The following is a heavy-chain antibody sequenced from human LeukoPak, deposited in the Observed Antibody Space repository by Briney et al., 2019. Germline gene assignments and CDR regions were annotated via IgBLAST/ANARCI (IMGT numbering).Heavy chain of an antibody. D-gene: IGHD5-18*01. J-gene: IGHJ4*02. V-gene: IGHV3-30*02. CDR2: IRYDGSIK. Sequence: QSGGSLRLSCVASGFSFSTYGMHWVRQAPGKGLEWVAFIRYDGSIKYYADSVKGRFTISRDNSKNTLYLQMNSLRAKDTAVYYCAKDKYSPFDYWGQGTLVTVSS. CDR3: AKDKYSPFDY. CDR1: GFSFSTYG.